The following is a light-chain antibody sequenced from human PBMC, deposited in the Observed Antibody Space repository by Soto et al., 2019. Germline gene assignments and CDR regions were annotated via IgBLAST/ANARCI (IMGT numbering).Light chain of an antibody. J-gene: IGKJ5*01. CDR1: QCVXTN. CDR2: GAS. Sequence: TQYSAPVSVAPWERATLSCRASQCVXTNLAWYEPKPGQATRLLIXGASTRATAIPARFTGSGSGREFTLTISSLQSEDFAMSYCQQYNKWPPSTFGQGTRLEIK. V-gene: IGKV3-15*01. CDR3: QQYNKWPPST.